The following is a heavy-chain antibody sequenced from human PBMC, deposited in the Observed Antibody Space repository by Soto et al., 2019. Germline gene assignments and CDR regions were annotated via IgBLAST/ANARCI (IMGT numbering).Heavy chain of an antibody. CDR1: GFTFSGYS. D-gene: IGHD2-21*02. J-gene: IGHJ6*02. V-gene: IGHV3-21*01. CDR2: ISTRSDI. Sequence: GGSLRLSCAASGFTFSGYSMNWVRQAPGKGLEWVASISTRSDIYYADSVKGRFTISRDNAKNSVSLQMNSLRAEDTAVYYCAREETAWPLAYGLDVWGQGTTVTVSS. CDR3: AREETAWPLAYGLDV.